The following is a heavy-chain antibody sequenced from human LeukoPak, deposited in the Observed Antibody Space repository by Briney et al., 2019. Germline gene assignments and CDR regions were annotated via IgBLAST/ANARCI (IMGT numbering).Heavy chain of an antibody. CDR3: ARVPITEYYYGMDV. V-gene: IGHV1-2*02. CDR2: INPNSGGT. D-gene: IGHD3-3*01. CDR1: GYTFTVYY. J-gene: IGHJ6*02. Sequence: ASVKVSCKASGYTFTVYYMHLVRQAPGQGLEWMGWINPNSGGTNYAQKFQGRVTMTRDTSISTAYMELSRLRSDDTAVYYCARVPITEYYYGMDVWGQGTTVTVSS.